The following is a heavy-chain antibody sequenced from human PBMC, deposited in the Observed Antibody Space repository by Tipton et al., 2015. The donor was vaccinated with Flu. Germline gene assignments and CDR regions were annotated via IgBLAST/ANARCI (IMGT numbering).Heavy chain of an antibody. Sequence: SLRLSCAASGFTFSSYAMTWVRQAPGKGLEWVSTISVGGVNTYYADSEEGRFTISRDNSKNTLYLQMSSLRAEDTAVYYCAKNPPDCSGGSCYSRDAFDIRGQGTMVTVSS. CDR1: GFTFSSYA. V-gene: IGHV3-23*01. CDR2: ISVGGVNT. CDR3: AKNPPDCSGGSCYSRDAFDI. D-gene: IGHD2-15*01. J-gene: IGHJ3*02.